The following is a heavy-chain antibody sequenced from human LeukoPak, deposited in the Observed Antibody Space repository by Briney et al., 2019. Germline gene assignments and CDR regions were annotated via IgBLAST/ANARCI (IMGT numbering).Heavy chain of an antibody. V-gene: IGHV3-30*18. D-gene: IGHD3-22*01. CDR2: ISYDGSNK. CDR1: GFTFSSYG. Sequence: GGSLRLSCAASGFTFSSYGMHWVRQAPGKGLEWVAVISYDGSNKYYADSVKGRFTISRDNSKNTLYLQMNSLRAEDTAVYYCAKGITMIVGGAFDIWGQGTMVTVSS. J-gene: IGHJ3*02. CDR3: AKGITMIVGGAFDI.